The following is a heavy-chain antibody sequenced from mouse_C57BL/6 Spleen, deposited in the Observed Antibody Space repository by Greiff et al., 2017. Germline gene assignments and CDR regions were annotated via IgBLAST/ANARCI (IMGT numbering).Heavy chain of an antibody. V-gene: IGHV5-4*01. J-gene: IGHJ4*01. Sequence: EVTLMESGGGLVKPGGSLKLSCAASGFTFSSYAMSWVRQTPEKRLEWVATISDGGSYTYYPDNVKGRFTITRDNAKNNLYLQMSHLKSEDTAMDYCARDGGYDVGAMGCWGQGASVTVST. D-gene: IGHD2-2*01. CDR3: ARDGGYDVGAMGC. CDR1: GFTFSSYA. CDR2: ISDGGSYT.